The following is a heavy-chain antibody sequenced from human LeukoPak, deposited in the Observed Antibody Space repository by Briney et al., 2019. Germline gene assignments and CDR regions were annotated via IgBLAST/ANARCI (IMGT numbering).Heavy chain of an antibody. J-gene: IGHJ4*02. CDR3: ARDIVATTLDY. Sequence: GGSLRLSCAASGFTFSSYSMNWVRQAPGKGLEWVSSISSSSSYIYYADSVKGRFTISRNNAKNSLYLQMNSLRAEDTAVYYCARDIVATTLDYWGQGTLVTVSS. CDR1: GFTFSSYS. D-gene: IGHD5-12*01. V-gene: IGHV3-21*01. CDR2: ISSSSSYI.